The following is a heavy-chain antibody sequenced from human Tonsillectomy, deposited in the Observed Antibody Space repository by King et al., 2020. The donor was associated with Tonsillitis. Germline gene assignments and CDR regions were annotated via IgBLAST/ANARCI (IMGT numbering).Heavy chain of an antibody. V-gene: IGHV1-69*01. CDR1: GGTFSSYA. CDR3: TRSPYYHDSSGYYA. Sequence: QLVQSGAEVKKPGSSVKVSCKASGGTFSSYAINWVRQAPGEGLEWMGGIIPIFGEPNYAQKFQGRVTITADDSTSTAYMELGSLRSEDTAVYYCTRSPYYHDSSGYYAWGQGTLVTVSS. J-gene: IGHJ5*02. D-gene: IGHD3-22*01. CDR2: IIPIFGEP.